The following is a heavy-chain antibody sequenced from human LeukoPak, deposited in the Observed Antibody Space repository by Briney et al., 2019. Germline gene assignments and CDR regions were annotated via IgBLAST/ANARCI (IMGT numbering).Heavy chain of an antibody. D-gene: IGHD6-19*01. CDR2: ISTYNGDT. CDR3: ARDPSNTSGGYIWFDF. V-gene: IGHV1-18*04. Sequence: GASVKVSCKASGYTFKNYGISWVRQAPGQGLEWMGWISTYNGDTKHAQKVQGRLTLTADASTSTAYMELRGLRSDDTAVYYCARDPSNTSGGYIWFDFWGQGTLVTVSS. J-gene: IGHJ5*01. CDR1: GYTFKNYG.